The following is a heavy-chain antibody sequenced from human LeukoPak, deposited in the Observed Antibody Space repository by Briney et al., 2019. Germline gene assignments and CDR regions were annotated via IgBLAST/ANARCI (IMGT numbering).Heavy chain of an antibody. CDR2: ITGGGDTT. CDR3: AKQRSEVVVAATNY. J-gene: IGHJ4*02. Sequence: PGGSLRLSCAASGFTFSGYAMTWVRQAPGKGLEWVSSITGGGDTTYYADSVRGRFTISRDNSKNTLSVQMNSLRVEDTAVYYCAKQRSEVVVAATNYWGQGTLVTVSS. CDR1: GFTFSGYA. V-gene: IGHV3-23*01. D-gene: IGHD2-15*01.